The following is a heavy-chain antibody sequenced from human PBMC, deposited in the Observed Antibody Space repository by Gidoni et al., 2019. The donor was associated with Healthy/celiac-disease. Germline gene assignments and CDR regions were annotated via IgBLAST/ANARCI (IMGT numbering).Heavy chain of an antibody. D-gene: IGHD3-3*01. CDR2: IIPIFGTA. CDR1: GGTFSSYA. Sequence: QVQLVQSGAEVKKPGSSVKVSCKASGGTFSSYAISWVRQAPGQGLEWMGGIIPIFGTANYAQKFQGRVTITADKSTSTAYMELSSLRSEDTAVYYCAREDFWSGYYGGYYYYYMDVWGKGTTVTVSS. J-gene: IGHJ6*03. V-gene: IGHV1-69*06. CDR3: AREDFWSGYYGGYYYYYMDV.